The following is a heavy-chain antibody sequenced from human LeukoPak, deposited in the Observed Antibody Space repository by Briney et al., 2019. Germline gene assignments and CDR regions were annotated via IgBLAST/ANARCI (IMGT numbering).Heavy chain of an antibody. CDR2: ISKNGGTT. CDR3: LNKSGSSDGF. D-gene: IGHD6-6*01. CDR1: GFIFSLYS. V-gene: IGHV3-64D*06. J-gene: IGHJ4*02. Sequence: GGSLRLSCSGSGFIFSLYSMHWVRQAPGRGLEYVSAISKNGGTTYYADSVKGRFTISRDNSKNTLFLQMNSLRPEDTAIYYCLNKSGSSDGFWGLGTLVTVSS.